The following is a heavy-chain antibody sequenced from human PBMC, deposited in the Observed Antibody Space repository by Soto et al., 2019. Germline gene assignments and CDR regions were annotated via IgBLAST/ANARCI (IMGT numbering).Heavy chain of an antibody. Sequence: EVQLLESGGGLVQPGGSLRLSCAASGFTFSSYAMSWVRQAPGKGLEWVSAISGSGGSTYYADSVKGRFTISRDNSKNTLYLQMNSLRAEDTAVYYCAKTPRIMIPFGGVIDPLDSWGQGSLVTVSS. CDR2: ISGSGGST. CDR1: GFTFSSYA. CDR3: AKTPRIMIPFGGVIDPLDS. J-gene: IGHJ4*02. V-gene: IGHV3-23*01. D-gene: IGHD3-16*02.